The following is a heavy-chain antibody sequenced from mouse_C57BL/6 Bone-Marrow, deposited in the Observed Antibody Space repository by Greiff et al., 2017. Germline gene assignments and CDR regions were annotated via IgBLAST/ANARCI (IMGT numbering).Heavy chain of an antibody. CDR1: GFTFSDFY. J-gene: IGHJ3*01. Sequence: EVQGVESGGGLVQSGRSLRLSCATSGFTFSDFYMEWVRQAPGKGLEWIAASRNKANDYTTEYSASVKGRFIVSRDTSQSILYLQMNALRAEDTAIYYCARDYYGSRIAYWGQGTLVTVSA. V-gene: IGHV7-1*01. D-gene: IGHD1-1*01. CDR3: ARDYYGSRIAY. CDR2: SRNKANDYTT.